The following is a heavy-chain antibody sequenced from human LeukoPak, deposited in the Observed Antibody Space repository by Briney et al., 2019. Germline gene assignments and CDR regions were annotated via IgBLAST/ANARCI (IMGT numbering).Heavy chain of an antibody. CDR1: GFTFNDYY. J-gene: IGHJ5*02. V-gene: IGHV3-11*01. CDR2: INIGGTNT. CDR3: ATDGAGFDT. Sequence: GGSLRLSCAASGFTFNDYYMSWIRQAPGKGLEWLSYINIGGTNTHYADSVKGRFTISRDNAKKPLYLEMNNLRAKDTAVYYCATDGAGFDTWGQGVLVTVSS.